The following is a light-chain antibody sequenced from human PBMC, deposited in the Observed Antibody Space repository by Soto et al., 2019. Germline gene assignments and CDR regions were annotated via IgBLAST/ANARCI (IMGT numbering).Light chain of an antibody. CDR2: EVT. CDR3: SSYAGSNNPWV. Sequence: QSALTQPPSASGSPGQSVTISCTGTSSDVGAYNYVCWYQQHPGKAPKLIISEVTKRPSGVPDRFSGSKSGNTASLTVTGLQAEDEADYYCSSYAGSNNPWVFGGVNKVTGL. J-gene: IGLJ3*02. V-gene: IGLV2-8*01. CDR1: SSDVGAYNY.